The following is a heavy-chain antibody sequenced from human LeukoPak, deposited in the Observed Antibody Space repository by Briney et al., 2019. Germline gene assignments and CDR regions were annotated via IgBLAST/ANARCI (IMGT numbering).Heavy chain of an antibody. CDR2: VYYSGLT. CDR1: GGSINSSSYN. CDR3: ARAGDSSGYYYDGYDY. Sequence: SETLSLTCTVSGGSINSSSYNWGWIRQPPTRGPEWLASVYYSGLTYYNSSLKTRVTISVDTSKNQFSLKLRSVTAADTAVYYCARAGDSSGYYYDGYDYWGQGTLVTVSS. D-gene: IGHD3-22*01. V-gene: IGHV4-39*07. J-gene: IGHJ4*02.